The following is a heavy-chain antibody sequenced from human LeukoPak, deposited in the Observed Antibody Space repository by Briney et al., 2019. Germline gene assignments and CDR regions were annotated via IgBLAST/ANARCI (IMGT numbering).Heavy chain of an antibody. J-gene: IGHJ4*02. Sequence: GGSLRLSCAASGFTFSDYYMSWIRQAPGKGLEWVSYISSSSSYTSYADSVKGRFTISRDNAKNTLYLQMNSLRAEDTAVYYCARDLADFWSGYYDSFDYWGQGTLVTVSS. V-gene: IGHV3-11*06. CDR1: GFTFSDYY. D-gene: IGHD3-3*01. CDR2: ISSSSSYT. CDR3: ARDLADFWSGYYDSFDY.